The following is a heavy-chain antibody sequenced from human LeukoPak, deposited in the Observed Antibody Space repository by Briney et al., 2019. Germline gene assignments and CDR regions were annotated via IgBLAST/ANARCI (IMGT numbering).Heavy chain of an antibody. J-gene: IGHJ4*02. CDR1: GFTFSSYA. D-gene: IGHD2-15*01. CDR3: AKGPLGYCSGGSCQPFFDY. CDR2: ISGSGGST. V-gene: IGHV3-23*01. Sequence: PGGSLRLSCAASGFTFSSYAMSWVRQAPGKGLEWVSGISGSGGSTYYADSVKGRFTISRDNSKNTLYLQMNSLRAEDTAVYYCAKGPLGYCSGGSCQPFFDYWGQGTLVTVSS.